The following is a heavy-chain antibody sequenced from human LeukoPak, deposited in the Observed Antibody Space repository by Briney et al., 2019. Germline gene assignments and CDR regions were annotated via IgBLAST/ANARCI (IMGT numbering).Heavy chain of an antibody. D-gene: IGHD6-19*01. CDR1: GFTFDNYA. V-gene: IGHV3-9*03. CDR2: ITWNSGSI. J-gene: IGHJ4*02. Sequence: GRSLRLSCATSGFTFDNYAMHWVRQAPGKGLEWVSGITWNSGSIAYADSVKGRFTISRDNATNSLYLQMNSLTADDVAFYYCTRSTGWYNYFDYWGQGALVTVSS. CDR3: TRSTGWYNYFDY.